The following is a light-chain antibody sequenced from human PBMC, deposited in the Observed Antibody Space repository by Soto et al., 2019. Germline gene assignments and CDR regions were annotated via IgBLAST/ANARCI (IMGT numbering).Light chain of an antibody. CDR3: QQYNTYSLT. Sequence: DIQMTQSPSTLSASVGDRVTITCRASQSLSSWLAWYQQKPRKAPKLLIYKASILESGVPSRFSGSGSGTEFTLTISSLQPDDFATYYCQQYNTYSLTFGGGTKVEIK. J-gene: IGKJ4*01. V-gene: IGKV1-5*03. CDR2: KAS. CDR1: QSLSSW.